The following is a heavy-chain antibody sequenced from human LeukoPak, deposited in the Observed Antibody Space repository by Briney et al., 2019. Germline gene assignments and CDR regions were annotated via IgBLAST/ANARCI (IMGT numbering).Heavy chain of an antibody. Sequence: ASVKVSCKASGYTFTSYGISWVRQAPGQGLEWLGWISAYNGNTNYAQKLQGRVTMTTDTSTSTAYMELRSLRSDDTAVYYCARSPIVRGPTRERNWFEPWGRRTLVTVSS. J-gene: IGHJ5*02. CDR2: ISAYNGNT. CDR3: ARSPIVRGPTRERNWFEP. D-gene: IGHD3-10*01. CDR1: GYTFTSYG. V-gene: IGHV1-18*01.